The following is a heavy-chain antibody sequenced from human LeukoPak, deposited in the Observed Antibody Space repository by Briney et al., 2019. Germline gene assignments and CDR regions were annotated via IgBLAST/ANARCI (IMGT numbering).Heavy chain of an antibody. D-gene: IGHD6-6*01. CDR2: IYYSGST. CDR3: ASFEYSSSYYFDY. V-gene: IGHV4-59*01. CDR1: GGSISGYY. Sequence: SETLSLTCTVSGGSISGYYWSWIRQPPGKGLEWIGYIYYSGSTNYNPSLKSRVTISVDTSKNQFSLKLSSVTAADTAVYYCASFEYSSSYYFDYWGQGTLVTVSS. J-gene: IGHJ4*02.